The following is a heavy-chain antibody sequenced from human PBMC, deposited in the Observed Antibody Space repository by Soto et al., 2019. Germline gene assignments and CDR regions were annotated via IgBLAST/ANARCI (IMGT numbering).Heavy chain of an antibody. V-gene: IGHV4-59*08. CDR2: IYYSATT. D-gene: IGHD5-18*01. J-gene: IGHJ6*02. Sequence: SETLSLTCTFSGAPLSSHYWSWFRQPPGKGLEWIGYIYYSATTNFNPSLQSRVTISVDTSKNQFSLKLSSVTAADTAVYYCARWIQLWSPIGRHYRYGDVWGQGTTVTVSS. CDR1: GAPLSSHY. CDR3: ARWIQLWSPIGRHYRYGDV.